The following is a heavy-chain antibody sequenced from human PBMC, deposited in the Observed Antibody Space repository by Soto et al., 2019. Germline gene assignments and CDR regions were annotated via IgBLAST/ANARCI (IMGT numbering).Heavy chain of an antibody. CDR3: ARDVCSGGSCYDY. CDR2: IIPIFGTA. CDR1: GGTFSSYA. Sequence: SVKVSCKASGGTFSSYAISWVRQAPGQGLEWMGGIIPIFGTANYAQKFQGRVTITADESTSTAYMELSSLRSEDTAVYYCARDVCSGGSCYDYWGQGTLVTVSS. V-gene: IGHV1-69*13. D-gene: IGHD2-15*01. J-gene: IGHJ4*02.